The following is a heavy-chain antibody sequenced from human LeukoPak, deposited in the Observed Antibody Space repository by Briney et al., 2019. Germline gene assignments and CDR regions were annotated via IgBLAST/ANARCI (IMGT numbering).Heavy chain of an antibody. CDR1: GGSFSGYY. D-gene: IGHD2-15*01. CDR3: ASGAGVVVKGRYYGMDV. Sequence: PSETLSLTCAVYGGSFSGYYWSWIRQPPGKGLEWIGEVNHSGSTNYNPSLKSRVTISVDTSKNQFSLKLSSVTAADTAVYYCASGAGVVVKGRYYGMDVWGQGTTVTVSS. J-gene: IGHJ6*02. CDR2: VNHSGST. V-gene: IGHV4-34*01.